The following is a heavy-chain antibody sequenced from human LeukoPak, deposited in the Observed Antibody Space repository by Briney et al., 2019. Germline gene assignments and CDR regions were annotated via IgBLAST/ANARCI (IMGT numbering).Heavy chain of an antibody. D-gene: IGHD3-9*01. CDR1: GGSITSSSSY. CDR2: VYYSGST. CDR3: ARGQHYDILTGYSNWFDP. V-gene: IGHV4-39*01. J-gene: IGHJ5*02. Sequence: KPSETLSLTCTVSGGSITSSSSYWGWIRQPPGKGLEWIGSVYYSGSTYYNPSLESRVTVSVDTSKNRFSLKLSSVTAADTAVYYCARGQHYDILTGYSNWFDPWGQGTLVTVSS.